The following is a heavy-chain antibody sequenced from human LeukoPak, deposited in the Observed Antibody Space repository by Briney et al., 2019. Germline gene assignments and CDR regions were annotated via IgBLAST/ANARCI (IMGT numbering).Heavy chain of an antibody. D-gene: IGHD2-2*01. CDR3: ARDLLGGTSCYPESCRAFDI. J-gene: IGHJ3*02. CDR2: IIPIFGTA. Sequence: ASVKVSCKASGGTFSSYAISWVRQAPGQGLEWMGGIIPIFGTANYAQKFQGRVTITTDESTSTAYMELSSLRSEDTAVYYCARDLLGGTSCYPESCRAFDIWGQGTMVTVSS. CDR1: GGTFSSYA. V-gene: IGHV1-69*05.